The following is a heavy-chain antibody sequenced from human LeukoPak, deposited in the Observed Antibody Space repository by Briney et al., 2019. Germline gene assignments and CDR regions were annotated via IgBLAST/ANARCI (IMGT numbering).Heavy chain of an antibody. D-gene: IGHD3-22*01. CDR1: GFTVSSNY. CDR2: IKSKTDGGTT. Sequence: PGGSLRLSCAASGFTVSSNYMSWVRQAPGKGLEWVGRIKSKTDGGTTDYAAPVKGRFTISRDDSKNTLYLQMNSLKTEDTAVYYCTTYLGGYYDSSGYSDYWGQGTLVTVSS. V-gene: IGHV3-15*01. J-gene: IGHJ4*02. CDR3: TTYLGGYYDSSGYSDY.